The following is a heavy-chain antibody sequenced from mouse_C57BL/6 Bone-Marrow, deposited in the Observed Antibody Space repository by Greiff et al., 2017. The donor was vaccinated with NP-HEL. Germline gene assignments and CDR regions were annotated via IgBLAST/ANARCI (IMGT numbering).Heavy chain of an antibody. CDR1: GFNITDYY. CDR2: IDPEDGDT. J-gene: IGHJ2*01. D-gene: IGHD1-1*01. CDR3: TTLSTTVVATGYFDY. V-gene: IGHV14-1*01. Sequence: VQLQQSGAELVRPGASVKLSCTASGFNITDYYMHWVKQRPEQGLEWIGRIDPEDGDTEYAPKFQGKATMTADTSSNTAYLQLSSLTSDDTAVYYCTTLSTTVVATGYFDYWGQGTTLTVSS.